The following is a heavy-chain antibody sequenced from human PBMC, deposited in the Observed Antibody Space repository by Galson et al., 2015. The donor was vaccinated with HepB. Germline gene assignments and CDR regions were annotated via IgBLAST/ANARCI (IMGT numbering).Heavy chain of an antibody. CDR2: IYSGGST. CDR1: GFTVSSNY. D-gene: IGHD6-19*01. J-gene: IGHJ4*02. CDR3: AASKGSGWLAFDY. V-gene: IGHV3-53*01. Sequence: SLRLSCAASGFTVSSNYMSWVRQAPGKGLEWVSVIYSGGSTYYADSVKGRFTISRDNSKDTLYLQMNSLRAEDTAVYYCAASKGSGWLAFDYWGQGTLVTVSS.